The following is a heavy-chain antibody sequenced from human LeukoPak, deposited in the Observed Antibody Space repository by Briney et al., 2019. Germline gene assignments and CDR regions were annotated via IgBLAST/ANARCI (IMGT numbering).Heavy chain of an antibody. Sequence: GGSLRLSCAASGFTFSNTWMSWVRQAPGKGLEWVAFIRYDGSNKYYADSVKGRFTISRDNSKNTLYLQMNSLRAEDTAVYYCAKCDYGGNSVPDPYYFDYWGQGTLVTVSS. CDR3: AKCDYGGNSVPDPYYFDY. J-gene: IGHJ4*02. CDR1: GFTFSNTW. D-gene: IGHD4-23*01. V-gene: IGHV3-30*02. CDR2: IRYDGSNK.